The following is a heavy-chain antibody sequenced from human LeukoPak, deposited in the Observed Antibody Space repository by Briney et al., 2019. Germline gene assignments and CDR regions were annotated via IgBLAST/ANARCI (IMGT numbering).Heavy chain of an antibody. CDR2: INHSGST. CDR3: ARAARSIYYYGMDV. J-gene: IGHJ6*04. CDR1: GGSFSGYY. V-gene: IGHV4-34*01. Sequence: SETLSLTCAVYGGSFSGYYWSWIRQPPGKGLEWIGEINHSGSTNYNPSLKSRVTISVDRSKNQFSLKLSSVTAADTAVYYCARAARSIYYYGMDVWGKGTTVTVSS. D-gene: IGHD2-2*01.